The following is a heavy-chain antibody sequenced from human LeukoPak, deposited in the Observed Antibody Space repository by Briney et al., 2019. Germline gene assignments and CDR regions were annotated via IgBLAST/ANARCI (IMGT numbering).Heavy chain of an antibody. D-gene: IGHD1-26*01. CDR2: IYYSGST. J-gene: IGHJ4*02. Sequence: NASETLSLTCTVSGGSISSYFWSWIRQPPGKGLEWIGYIYYSGSTNYNPSLKSRVTISVDTSKNQFSLKLSSVTAADTAVYYCARLVVSGNWYDYWGQGTLVTVSS. V-gene: IGHV4-59*08. CDR1: GGSISSYF. CDR3: ARLVVSGNWYDY.